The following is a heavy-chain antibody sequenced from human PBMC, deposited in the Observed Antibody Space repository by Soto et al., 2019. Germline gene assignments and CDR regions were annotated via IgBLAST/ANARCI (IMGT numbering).Heavy chain of an antibody. D-gene: IGHD6-13*01. CDR2: ISSSRSAI. CDR1: GFTFSSYG. Sequence: PGGSLRLSCQASGFTFSSYGINWVRQAPGKGLEWVSYISSSRSAIYYADSVRGRFTISRDNTKNSLYLQMNSLRAEDTAVYYCAREHRVAAAESFDYWGQGTLVTVSS. J-gene: IGHJ4*02. CDR3: AREHRVAAAESFDY. V-gene: IGHV3-48*01.